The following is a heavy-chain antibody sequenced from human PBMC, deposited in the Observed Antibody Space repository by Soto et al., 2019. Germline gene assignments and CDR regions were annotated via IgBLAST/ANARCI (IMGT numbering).Heavy chain of an antibody. CDR3: ARAPPKGYDFWSGYVDY. CDR2: ISAYNGNT. Sequence: ASVKVSCKASGYTFTSYGISWVRQAPGQGLEWMGWISAYNGNTNYAQKLQGRVTMTTDTSTSTAYMELRSLRSDDTAVYYCARAPPKGYDFWSGYVDYWGQGTLVTVSP. V-gene: IGHV1-18*01. D-gene: IGHD3-3*01. J-gene: IGHJ4*02. CDR1: GYTFTSYG.